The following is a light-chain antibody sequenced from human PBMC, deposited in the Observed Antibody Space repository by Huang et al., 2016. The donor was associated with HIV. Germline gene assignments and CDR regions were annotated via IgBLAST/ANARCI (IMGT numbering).Light chain of an antibody. CDR2: DAS. CDR1: QDISNY. Sequence: DIQMTQSLSTLSASVGDRSTITCQASQDISNYLNWYQQKPGKAPKLLIYDASNLETGVPSRFSGSGSGTDFTFTISSLQPEDIAAYYCQQYDNLYTFGQGTKLEIK. J-gene: IGKJ2*01. V-gene: IGKV1-33*01. CDR3: QQYDNLYT.